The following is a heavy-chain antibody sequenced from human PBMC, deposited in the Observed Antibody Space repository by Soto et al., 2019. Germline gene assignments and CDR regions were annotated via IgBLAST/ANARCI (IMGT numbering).Heavy chain of an antibody. CDR2: ISYDGSNK. Sequence: QVQLVESGGGVVQPGRSLRLSCAASGFSFNSFAMHWVRQAPGKGLEWVAVISYDGSNKYYADSVKGRFTISRDNSKNKRALQMNRLKDDDTAVYYCARGDSGGTLGYFDYWGQGTLVTVSA. CDR1: GFSFNSFA. V-gene: IGHV3-30-3*01. J-gene: IGHJ4*02. D-gene: IGHD2-15*01. CDR3: ARGDSGGTLGYFDY.